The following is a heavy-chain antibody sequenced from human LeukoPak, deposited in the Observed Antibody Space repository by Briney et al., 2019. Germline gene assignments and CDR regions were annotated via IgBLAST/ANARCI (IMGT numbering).Heavy chain of an antibody. CDR1: GGSISSSSYY. V-gene: IGHV4-39*07. CDR3: ARAIAVAVDGWFDY. J-gene: IGHJ4*02. D-gene: IGHD6-19*01. CDR2: IYYSGST. Sequence: NPSETLSLTCTVSGGSISSSSYYWGWIRQPPGKGLEWIGSIYYSGSTYYNPSLKSRVTISVDTSKNQFSLKLSSVTAADTAVYYCARAIAVAVDGWFDYWGQGTLVTVSS.